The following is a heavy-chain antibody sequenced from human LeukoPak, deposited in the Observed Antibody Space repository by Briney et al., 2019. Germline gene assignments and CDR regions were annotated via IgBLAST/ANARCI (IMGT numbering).Heavy chain of an antibody. J-gene: IGHJ3*02. CDR3: AGVVAATSAFDI. Sequence: PGGSLRLSCAASGFIFSSYAMHWVRQALGKGLEYVSVISSNGGTTYYANSVKGRFTISRDNSKNTLYLQMGSLRGEDMAVYYCAGVVAATSAFDIWGQGTMVSVSS. CDR1: GFIFSSYA. D-gene: IGHD2-15*01. CDR2: ISSNGGTT. V-gene: IGHV3-64*01.